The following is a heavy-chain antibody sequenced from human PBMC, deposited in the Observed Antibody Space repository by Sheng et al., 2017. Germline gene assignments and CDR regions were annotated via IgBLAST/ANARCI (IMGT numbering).Heavy chain of an antibody. V-gene: IGHV1-69*04. CDR2: IIPILGIA. CDR3: ARGLLGYCSSTSCYGGYFDL. CDR1: GGTFSSYA. Sequence: QVQLVQSGAEVKKPGSSVKVSCKASGGTFSSYAISWVRQAPGQGLEWMGGIIPILGIANYAQKFQGRVTITADKSTSTAYMELSSLRSEDTAVYYCARGLLGYCSSTSCYGGYFDLWGRGTLVTVSS. J-gene: IGHJ2*01. D-gene: IGHD2-2*01.